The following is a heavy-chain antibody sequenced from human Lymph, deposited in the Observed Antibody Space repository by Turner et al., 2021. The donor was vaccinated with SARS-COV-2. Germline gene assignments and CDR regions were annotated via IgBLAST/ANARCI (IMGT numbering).Heavy chain of an antibody. Sequence: EVQLVESGGGLVQPGRSLSLSCAASGFPFDEYVMHWVRQAPGKGLEWVSGISWNSGSIGYADSVKGRCTISRDNAKNSLYLQMNSLRAEDTALYYCAKGRRFGMDVWGQGTTVTVSS. J-gene: IGHJ6*02. V-gene: IGHV3-9*01. CDR2: ISWNSGSI. CDR1: GFPFDEYV. CDR3: AKGRRFGMDV.